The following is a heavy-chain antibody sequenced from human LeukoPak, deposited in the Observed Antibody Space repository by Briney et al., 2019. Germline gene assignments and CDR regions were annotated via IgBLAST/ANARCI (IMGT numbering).Heavy chain of an antibody. D-gene: IGHD4-17*01. Sequence: SETLSLTCTVSGGFITAYYWAWIRQPPGKGLEWIASIYYSGSTYYNPSLKSRVTISVDTSKNQFSLKLSSVTAADTAVYYCARDALRSYMDVWGKGTTVTVSS. V-gene: IGHV4-39*07. J-gene: IGHJ6*03. CDR1: GGFITAYY. CDR2: IYYSGST. CDR3: ARDALRSYMDV.